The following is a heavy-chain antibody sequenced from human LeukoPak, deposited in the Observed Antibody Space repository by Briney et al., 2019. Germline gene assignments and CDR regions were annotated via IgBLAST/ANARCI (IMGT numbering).Heavy chain of an antibody. V-gene: IGHV1-8*01. CDR3: ARGEAIVGSY. CDR2: LSPTSGNT. J-gene: IGHJ4*02. CDR1: GYTFTTYD. Sequence: ASVKVSCKASGYTFTTYDINWVRQAPGQGLEWLGWLSPTSGNTGYAQRFQGRVTMTRDTSTSTVYMELSSLTSDDTAVYYCARGEAIVGSYWGQGTLVTVSS. D-gene: IGHD1-26*01.